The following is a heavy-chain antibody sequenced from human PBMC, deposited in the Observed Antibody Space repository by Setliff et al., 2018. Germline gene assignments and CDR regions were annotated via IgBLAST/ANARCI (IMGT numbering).Heavy chain of an antibody. Sequence: ASVKVSYKASGYTFTSYVINWVRQATGQGLEWMGWMNPTSGNTGYAQKFQGRVTMTRNTSISTAYMELSSLRSEDTAVYYCARGAPGRYCSGGSCSYFDYWGQGILVTVSS. CDR1: GYTFTSYV. J-gene: IGHJ4*02. D-gene: IGHD2-15*01. CDR2: MNPTSGNT. CDR3: ARGAPGRYCSGGSCSYFDY. V-gene: IGHV1-8*01.